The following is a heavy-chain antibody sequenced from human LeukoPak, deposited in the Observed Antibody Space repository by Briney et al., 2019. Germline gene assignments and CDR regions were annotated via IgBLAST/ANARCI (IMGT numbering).Heavy chain of an antibody. CDR2: IYYSGGT. D-gene: IGHD3-16*02. Sequence: SETLSLTCTVSGGSISSYYWSWIRQPPGKGLEWIGYIYYSGGTNYNPSLKSRVTISVDTSKNQFSLKLSSVTAADTAVYYCARGSYRSPYYYYMDVWGKGTTVTVSS. CDR1: GGSISSYY. J-gene: IGHJ6*03. CDR3: ARGSYRSPYYYYMDV. V-gene: IGHV4-59*01.